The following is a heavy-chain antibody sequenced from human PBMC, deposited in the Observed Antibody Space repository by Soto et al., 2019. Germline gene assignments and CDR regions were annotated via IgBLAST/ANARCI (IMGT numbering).Heavy chain of an antibody. CDR3: ATSRGDKWTSYDFDS. J-gene: IGHJ4*02. Sequence: EVQLLESGGGFVHPGGSLTLSCAASEFTFSLFSMSWVRQAPGKGLEWVSGISGSGGSTYYGNSVRGRFSISRDNSRYTLYLQMNSLRAEDTSIYYCATSRGDKWTSYDFDSWGQGTLVTVSS. V-gene: IGHV3-23*01. CDR2: ISGSGGST. D-gene: IGHD1-26*01. CDR1: EFTFSLFS.